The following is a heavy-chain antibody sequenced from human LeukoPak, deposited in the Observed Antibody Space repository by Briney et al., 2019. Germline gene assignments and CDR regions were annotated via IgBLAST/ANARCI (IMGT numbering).Heavy chain of an antibody. D-gene: IGHD6-6*01. CDR3: ARDHNTLGSHPTRFLAARQDCFDY. CDR2: ISAYNGNT. Sequence: GASVKVSCKASGYTFTSYGISWVRQAPGQGLEWMGWISAYNGNTNYAQKLQGRVTMTTDTSTSTAYMELRSLRSDDTAVYYCARDHNTLGSHPTRFLAARQDCFDYWGQGTLVTVSS. V-gene: IGHV1-18*01. J-gene: IGHJ4*02. CDR1: GYTFTSYG.